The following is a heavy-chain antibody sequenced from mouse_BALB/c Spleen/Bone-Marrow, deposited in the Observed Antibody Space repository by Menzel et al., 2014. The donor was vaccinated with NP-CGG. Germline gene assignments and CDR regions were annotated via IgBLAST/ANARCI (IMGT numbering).Heavy chain of an antibody. Sequence: VQLQQSGPELGKPGASVKMSCKASGYTFSSYVIHWVKQKPGQGLEWIGYINPYNDGTKYNEKFKGKATLTSDKSSSTVYIDLSSLTSEDSAVYCCAREADGYYVGAMDYWGQGTSVTVSS. D-gene: IGHD2-3*01. CDR1: GYTFSSYV. J-gene: IGHJ4*01. CDR2: INPYNDGT. V-gene: IGHV1-14*01. CDR3: AREADGYYVGAMDY.